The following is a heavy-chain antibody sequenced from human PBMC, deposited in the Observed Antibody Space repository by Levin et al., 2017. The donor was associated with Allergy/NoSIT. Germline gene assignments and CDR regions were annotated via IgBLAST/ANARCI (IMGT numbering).Heavy chain of an antibody. J-gene: IGHJ5*02. D-gene: IGHD4-17*01. CDR3: ARLPTVTTSADWFDP. V-gene: IGHV4-34*01. Sequence: SETLSLTCAVYGGSFSGYYWSWIRQPPGKGLEWIGEINHSGSTNYNPSLKSRVTISVDTSKNQFSLKLSSVTAADTAVYYCARLPTVTTSADWFDPWGQGTLVTVSS. CDR2: INHSGST. CDR1: GGSFSGYY.